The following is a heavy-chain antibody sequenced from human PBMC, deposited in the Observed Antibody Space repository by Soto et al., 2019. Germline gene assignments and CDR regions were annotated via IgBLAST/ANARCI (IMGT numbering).Heavy chain of an antibody. D-gene: IGHD6-19*01. CDR2: VDPSDSYT. Sequence: PVESLKISCKGSGYSFTSYWISWVRQMPGKGLEWMGRVDPSDSYTNYSPSFQGHVTISADKSISTAYLQWSSLKASDTAMYYCARSGTIAVAQLNWFDPWGQGTLVTVSS. CDR1: GYSFTSYW. J-gene: IGHJ5*02. CDR3: ARSGTIAVAQLNWFDP. V-gene: IGHV5-10-1*01.